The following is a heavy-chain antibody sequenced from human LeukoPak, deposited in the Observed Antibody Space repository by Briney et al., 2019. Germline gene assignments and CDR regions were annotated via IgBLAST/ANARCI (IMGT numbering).Heavy chain of an antibody. CDR2: INAGNGNT. D-gene: IGHD6-19*01. CDR3: ASVVAVAGTGNYFDY. J-gene: IGHJ4*02. CDR1: GYTFTNYA. V-gene: IGHV1-3*01. Sequence: GASVKDSCKASGYTFTNYAMHWVRQAPGQRLEWMGWINAGNGNTKYSQKFQGRVTITRDTSASTAYMELSSLRSEDTAVYYCASVVAVAGTGNYFDYWGQGTLVTVSS.